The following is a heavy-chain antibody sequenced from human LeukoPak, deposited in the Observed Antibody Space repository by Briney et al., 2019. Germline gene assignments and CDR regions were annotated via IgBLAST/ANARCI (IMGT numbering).Heavy chain of an antibody. CDR1: GFTFSSYE. D-gene: IGHD6-19*01. CDR3: ARTLNSSGWRHFDY. CDR2: ISSDTNYK. Sequence: PGGSLRLSCAASGFTFSSYEMNWVRQAPGKGLEWAAVISSDTNYKNYAASVKGRFSISRDNSNKMLYLQMSSLRAEDTAVYYCARTLNSSGWRHFDYWGQGTLVTVSS. J-gene: IGHJ4*02. V-gene: IGHV3-30-3*01.